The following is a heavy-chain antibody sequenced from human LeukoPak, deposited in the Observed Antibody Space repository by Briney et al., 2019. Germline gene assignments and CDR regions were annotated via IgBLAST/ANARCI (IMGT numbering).Heavy chain of an antibody. V-gene: IGHV4-59*01. CDR1: GGSISSYY. CDR3: ARDSVTGSPFDY. D-gene: IGHD1-20*01. J-gene: IGHJ4*02. CDR2: IYYSGST. Sequence: PSETLSLTCTVSGGSISSYYWSWIRQPPGKGLEWIGYIYYSGSTNYNPSLKSRVTISVDTSKNQFSLKLSSVTAADTAVYYCARDSVTGSPFDYWGQGTLVTVSS.